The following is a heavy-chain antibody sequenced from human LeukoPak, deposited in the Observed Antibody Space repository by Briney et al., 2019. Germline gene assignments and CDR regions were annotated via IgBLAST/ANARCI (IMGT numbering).Heavy chain of an antibody. V-gene: IGHV3-30-3*01. CDR2: ISYDGSNK. CDR1: GGTFSSYA. J-gene: IGHJ4*02. Sequence: SCKASGGTFSSYAMHWVRQAPGKGLEWVAVISYDGSNKYYADSVKGRFTISRDNSKNTLYLQMNSLRAEDTAVYYCAGQQLEVGWGQGTLVTVSS. D-gene: IGHD6-13*01. CDR3: AGQQLEVG.